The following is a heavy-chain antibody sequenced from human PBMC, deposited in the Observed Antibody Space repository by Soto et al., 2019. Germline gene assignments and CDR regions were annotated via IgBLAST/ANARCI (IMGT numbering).Heavy chain of an antibody. Sequence: ASETLSLTCTVSGGSISSYYWSWIRQPAGKGLEWIGRIYTSGSTNYNPSLKSRVTMSVDTSKNQFSLKLSSVTAADTAVYYCARDSLSPYYYDSSGYWSYFDYWGQGTLVTVSS. D-gene: IGHD3-22*01. CDR2: IYTSGST. J-gene: IGHJ4*02. CDR1: GGSISSYY. CDR3: ARDSLSPYYYDSSGYWSYFDY. V-gene: IGHV4-4*07.